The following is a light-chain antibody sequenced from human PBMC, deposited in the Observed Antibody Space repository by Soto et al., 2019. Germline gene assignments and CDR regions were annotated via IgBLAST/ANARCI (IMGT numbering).Light chain of an antibody. CDR1: QSVGIH. CDR2: EAS. Sequence: EVVLTQSPATLSLSPGERATLSCRASQSVGIHLAWYQQKPGQAPRLLIYEASNRATGIPARFSGSGSGTVFVLTISSLEPEDFAVYYCQQRYNWPPLTFGGGTKVEIK. J-gene: IGKJ4*01. CDR3: QQRYNWPPLT. V-gene: IGKV3-11*01.